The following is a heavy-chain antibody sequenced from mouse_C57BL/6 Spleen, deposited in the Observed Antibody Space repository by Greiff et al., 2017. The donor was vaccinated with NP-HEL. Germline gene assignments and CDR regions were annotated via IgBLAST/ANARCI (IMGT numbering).Heavy chain of an antibody. CDR3: ARPLYYSNHYYYAMDY. J-gene: IGHJ4*01. Sequence: VKLVESGPGLVAPSQSLSITCTVSGFSLTSYAISWVRQPPGKGLEWLGVIWTGGGTNYNSALKSRLSISKDNSKSQVFLKMNSLQTDDTARYYCARPLYYSNHYYYAMDYWGQGTSVTVSS. D-gene: IGHD2-5*01. V-gene: IGHV2-9-1*01. CDR1: GFSLTSYA. CDR2: IWTGGGT.